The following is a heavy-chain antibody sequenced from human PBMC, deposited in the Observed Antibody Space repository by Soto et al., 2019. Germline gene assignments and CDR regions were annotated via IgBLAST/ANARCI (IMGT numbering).Heavy chain of an antibody. D-gene: IGHD3-3*01. CDR1: GYTFTGYY. CDR3: ARGEGIPIFAVVISDGIGV. Sequence: ASVKVSCKASGYTFTGYYMHWVRQAPGQGLEWMGWINPNSGGTNYAQKFQGRVTMTRDTSISTAYMELSRLRSDDTAVYYCARGEGIPIFAVVISDGIGVWGQGTTVTSSS. CDR2: INPNSGGT. J-gene: IGHJ6*02. V-gene: IGHV1-2*02.